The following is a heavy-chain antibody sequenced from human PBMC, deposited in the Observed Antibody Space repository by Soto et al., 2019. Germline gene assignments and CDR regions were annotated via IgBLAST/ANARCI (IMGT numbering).Heavy chain of an antibody. CDR1: GFIFRSDV. V-gene: IGHV3-23*01. J-gene: IGHJ4*02. D-gene: IGHD3-3*01. CDR3: ATMSAFDF. Sequence: GGSLRLSCVASGFIFRSDVMGWVRQAPGRGLEYVSSISGDGDDTYYVDSVKGRFTISRDNSKNTLSLQMNGLRAEDTAVYYCATMSAFDFWGQGTLVTVSS. CDR2: ISGDGDDT.